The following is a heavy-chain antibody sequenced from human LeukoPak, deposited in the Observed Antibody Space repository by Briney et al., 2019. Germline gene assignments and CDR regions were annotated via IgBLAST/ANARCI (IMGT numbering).Heavy chain of an antibody. J-gene: IGHJ4*02. CDR1: GFTFSDYY. D-gene: IGHD1-26*01. CDR2: ISSSGSTI. Sequence: NPGGSLRLSCAASGFTFSDYYMSWIRQAPGKGLEWVSYISSSGSTIYYADSVKGRFTISRDNSKNTLYLQMNSLRAEDTAVYYCANVGRGNYRIDYWGQGTLVTVSS. CDR3: ANVGRGNYRIDY. V-gene: IGHV3-11*01.